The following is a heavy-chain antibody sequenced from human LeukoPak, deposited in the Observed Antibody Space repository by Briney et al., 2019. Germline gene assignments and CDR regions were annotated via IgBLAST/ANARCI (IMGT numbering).Heavy chain of an antibody. CDR1: GGSISSGGYS. J-gene: IGHJ6*02. CDR2: IYHSGST. CDR3: ARLGYDFWSGYYQYYYYGMDV. Sequence: SQTLSLTCAVSGGSISSGGYSWSWIRQPPGKGLEWIGYIYHSGSTYYNPSLKSRVTISVDRSKNQFSLKLSSVTAADTAVYYCARLGYDFWSGYYQYYYYGMDVWGQGTTVTVSS. D-gene: IGHD3-3*01. V-gene: IGHV4-30-2*01.